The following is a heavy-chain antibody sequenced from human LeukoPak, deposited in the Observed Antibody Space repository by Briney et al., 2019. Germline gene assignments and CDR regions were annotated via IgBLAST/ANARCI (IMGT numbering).Heavy chain of an antibody. V-gene: IGHV4-59*13. J-gene: IGHJ4*02. CDR2: IYYSGST. CDR3: ARTRIAAADYFDY. CDR1: GGSISSYY. D-gene: IGHD6-13*01. Sequence: TSSETLSLTCTVSGGSISSYYWSWIRQPPGKGLEWIGYIYYSGSTNYNPSVKSRVTISVDTSKNQFSLKLSSVTAADTAVYYCARTRIAAADYFDYWGQGTLVTVSS.